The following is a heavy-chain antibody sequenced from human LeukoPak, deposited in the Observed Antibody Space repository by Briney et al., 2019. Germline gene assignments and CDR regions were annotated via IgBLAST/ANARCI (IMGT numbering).Heavy chain of an antibody. J-gene: IGHJ6*02. V-gene: IGHV3-33*01. D-gene: IGHD6-13*01. CDR3: ARERSSWHTYGMDV. CDR1: GFTFSGYG. Sequence: GRSLRLSCAASGFTFSGYGMHWVRQAPGKGLEWVAVIWFDGSNKYYADSVKGRFTISRDNSKNTLSLQMNSLRAEDTAVYYCARERSSWHTYGMDVWGQGTTVTVSS. CDR2: IWFDGSNK.